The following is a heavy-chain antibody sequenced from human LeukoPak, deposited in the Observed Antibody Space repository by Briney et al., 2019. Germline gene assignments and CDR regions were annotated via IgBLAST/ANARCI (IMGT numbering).Heavy chain of an antibody. Sequence: GGSLRLSCAASGFTFSSYSMNWVRQAPGKGLEWVSSISSSSSYIYYADSVKGRFTISRDNSKNTLYLQMNSLRAEDTAVYYCAKDPIFDYWGQGTLVTVSS. CDR3: AKDPIFDY. J-gene: IGHJ4*02. CDR2: ISSSSSYI. V-gene: IGHV3-21*04. CDR1: GFTFSSYS.